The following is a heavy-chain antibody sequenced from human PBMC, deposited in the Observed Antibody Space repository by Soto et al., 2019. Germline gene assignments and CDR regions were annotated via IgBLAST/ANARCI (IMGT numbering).Heavy chain of an antibody. CDR3: AGGSRSVAY. V-gene: IGHV3-30*02. CDR1: GLTFSSYG. CDR2: IRYDGSKK. J-gene: IGHJ4*02. D-gene: IGHD5-12*01. Sequence: QVQLVESGGGVVQPGRSLRLSCAASGLTFSSYGMHWVRQAPGKGLEGVAFIRYDGSKKFYADSVKGRFTISRDNSKNTLYLQMNRLRAEDKAVYYCAGGSRSVAYWGQGTLVTVSS.